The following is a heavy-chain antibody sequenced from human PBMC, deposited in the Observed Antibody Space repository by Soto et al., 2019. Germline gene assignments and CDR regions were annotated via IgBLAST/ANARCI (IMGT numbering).Heavy chain of an antibody. Sequence: SETLSLTCTVSGVSISSSSYCWGWVRQPPGKGLEWIGSICHTGSTYYSPSLKSRVTISVDSSKSQISLKVNSVTAADTAVHYCTREWQQLGTPFDYSGQGTLVTVSS. D-gene: IGHD6-13*01. CDR2: ICHTGST. J-gene: IGHJ4*02. V-gene: IGHV4-39*02. CDR3: TREWQQLGTPFDY. CDR1: GVSISSSSYC.